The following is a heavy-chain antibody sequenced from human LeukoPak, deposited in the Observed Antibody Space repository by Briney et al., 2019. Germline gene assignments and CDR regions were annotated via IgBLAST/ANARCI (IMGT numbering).Heavy chain of an antibody. D-gene: IGHD2-21*01. CDR1: GFTFSSYG. CDR2: ISYDGSNK. J-gene: IGHJ4*02. CDR3: ARVWQDYSGVDY. V-gene: IGHV3-30*03. Sequence: TGGSLRLSCAASGFTFSSYGMHWVRQAPGKGLEWVAVISYDGSNKYYADSVKGRFTISRDNAKSSLYLQMNSLRDEDTAVYYCARVWQDYSGVDYWGQGTLVTVSS.